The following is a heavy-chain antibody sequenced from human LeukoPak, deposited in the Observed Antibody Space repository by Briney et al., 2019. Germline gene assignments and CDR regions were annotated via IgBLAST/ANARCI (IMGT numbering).Heavy chain of an antibody. CDR3: ARGGSGYSYGTVDY. J-gene: IGHJ4*02. CDR1: GFTFDDYG. CDR2: INWNGGST. D-gene: IGHD5-18*01. Sequence: GGSLRLSCAASGFTFDDYGMSWVRQAPGKGLEWVSGINWNGGSTGYADSVKGRFTISRDNAKNSLYLQMNSLRAEDTALYYCARGGSGYSYGTVDYWGQGTLVTVSS. V-gene: IGHV3-20*04.